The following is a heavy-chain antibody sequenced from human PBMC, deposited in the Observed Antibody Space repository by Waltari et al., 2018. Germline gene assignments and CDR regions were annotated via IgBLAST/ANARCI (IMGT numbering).Heavy chain of an antibody. J-gene: IGHJ4*02. CDR2: ISSSGNTI. Sequence: QVQLVESGGGLFKPGGSLRLSCAASGFTFSDYYMCWLRQAPGKGLEWVSYISSSGNTIYYADSVKGRFTISRDNAKNSLHLQMNSLRAEDTAVYYCATSTVFGVPASGYYFDNWGQGTLVTVSS. V-gene: IGHV3-11*01. CDR3: ATSTVFGVPASGYYFDN. CDR1: GFTFSDYY. D-gene: IGHD3-3*01.